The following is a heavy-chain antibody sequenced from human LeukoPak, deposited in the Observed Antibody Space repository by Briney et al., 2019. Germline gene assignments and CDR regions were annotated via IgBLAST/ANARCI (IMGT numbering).Heavy chain of an antibody. J-gene: IGHJ4*02. D-gene: IGHD3-22*01. Sequence: GGSLRLSCAASGFTFSSYWMSWVRQAPGKGLEWVANIKQDGSEKYYVDSVKGRFTISRDNAKNSLYLQMNSLGAEDTAVYYCARGGPYYYDSSGYSLGGGDFGYWGQGTLVTVSS. CDR2: IKQDGSEK. V-gene: IGHV3-7*01. CDR1: GFTFSSYW. CDR3: ARGGPYYYDSSGYSLGGGDFGY.